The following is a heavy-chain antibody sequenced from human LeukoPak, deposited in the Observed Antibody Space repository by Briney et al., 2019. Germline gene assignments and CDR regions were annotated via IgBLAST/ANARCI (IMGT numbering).Heavy chain of an antibody. J-gene: IGHJ5*02. V-gene: IGHV3-11*01. Sequence: GGSLRLSCAASGFTFSDYYMSWIRQAPGKGLEWVSYISSSGSTIYYADSVKGRFTISGDNAKNSLYLQMNSLRAEDTAVYYCARETSLASSSWYNWFDPWGQGTLVTVSS. CDR1: GFTFSDYY. D-gene: IGHD6-13*01. CDR3: ARETSLASSSWYNWFDP. CDR2: ISSSGSTI.